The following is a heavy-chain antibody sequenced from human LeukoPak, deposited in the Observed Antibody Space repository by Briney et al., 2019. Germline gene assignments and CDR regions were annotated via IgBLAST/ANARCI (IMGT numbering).Heavy chain of an antibody. CDR3: ANPLTPWGGDAFDI. CDR1: GFTFSSAA. D-gene: IGHD2-15*01. CDR2: ITGSDDRT. V-gene: IGHV3-23*01. J-gene: IGHJ3*02. Sequence: PSGGSLRLSCVASGFTFSSAAMTWVRQAPGKGLEWVSTITGSDDRTYYADSVKGRFTISRDNSKNTLYLQMNSLRAEDTAVYYCANPLTPWGGDAFDIWGQGTMVTVSS.